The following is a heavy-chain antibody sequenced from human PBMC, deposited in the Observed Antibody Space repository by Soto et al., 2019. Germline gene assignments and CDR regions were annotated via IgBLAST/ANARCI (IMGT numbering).Heavy chain of an antibody. J-gene: IGHJ6*03. D-gene: IGHD4-17*01. CDR3: ARDRADYGDYEYYYYYMDV. Sequence: GASVKVSCKASGGTFGSYTISWVRQAPGQGLEWMGRIIPILGIANYAQKFQGRVTITADKSTSTAYMELSSLRSEDTAVYYCARDRADYGDYEYYYYYMDVWGKGTTVTVSS. V-gene: IGHV1-69*04. CDR1: GGTFGSYT. CDR2: IIPILGIA.